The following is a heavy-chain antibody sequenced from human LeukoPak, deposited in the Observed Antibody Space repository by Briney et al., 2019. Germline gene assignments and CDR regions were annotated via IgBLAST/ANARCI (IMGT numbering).Heavy chain of an antibody. CDR1: GGSISSSSYY. J-gene: IGHJ4*02. Sequence: SETLSLTCTVSGGSISSSSYYWGWIRQPPGKGLEWVGSIYYSGSTYYNPSLKSRVTISVDTSKNQFSLKLGSVTAADTAVYYCARHRRDSYGVGYWGQGTLVTVSS. CDR2: IYYSGST. D-gene: IGHD5-18*01. V-gene: IGHV4-39*01. CDR3: ARHRRDSYGVGY.